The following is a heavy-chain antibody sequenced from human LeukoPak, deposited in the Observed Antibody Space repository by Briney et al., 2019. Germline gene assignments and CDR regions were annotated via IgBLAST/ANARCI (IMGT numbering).Heavy chain of an antibody. Sequence: ASVKVSCKASGYTFTGYYMYWVRQAPGQGLEWMGRINPNSGGTNYAQKFQGRVTMTRDTSISTAYMELSRLRSDDTAVYYCAREGCYYDSSGYQTRANYWGQGTLVTVSS. D-gene: IGHD3-22*01. V-gene: IGHV1-2*06. CDR2: INPNSGGT. CDR3: AREGCYYDSSGYQTRANY. J-gene: IGHJ4*02. CDR1: GYTFTGYY.